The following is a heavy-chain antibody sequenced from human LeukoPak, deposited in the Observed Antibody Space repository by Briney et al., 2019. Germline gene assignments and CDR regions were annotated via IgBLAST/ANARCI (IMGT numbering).Heavy chain of an antibody. D-gene: IGHD4-17*01. CDR1: GYSISSGYY. CDR3: ARDSGDYGFDP. CDR2: IYHSGST. V-gene: IGHV4-38-2*02. J-gene: IGHJ5*02. Sequence: SETLSLTCTVSGYSISSGYYWGWVRQPPGKGLEWIGSIYHSGSTYYNPSLKSRVTISVDTSKNQFSLKLSSVTAADTAVYYCARDSGDYGFDPWGQGTLVTVSS.